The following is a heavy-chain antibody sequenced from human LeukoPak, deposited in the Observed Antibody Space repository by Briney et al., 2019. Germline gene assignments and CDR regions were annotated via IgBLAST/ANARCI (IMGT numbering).Heavy chain of an antibody. D-gene: IGHD6-19*01. CDR1: GFTFSSYS. CDR2: ISSGSTYL. CDR3: AKSGYSSGWYSDY. J-gene: IGHJ4*02. V-gene: IGHV3-21*01. Sequence: GGSLRLSCAASGFTFSSYSMNWVRQAPGKGLEWVSSISSGSTYLYYADSVKGRFTISRDNAKNSLYLQMNSLRAEDTAVYYCAKSGYSSGWYSDYWGQGTLVTVSS.